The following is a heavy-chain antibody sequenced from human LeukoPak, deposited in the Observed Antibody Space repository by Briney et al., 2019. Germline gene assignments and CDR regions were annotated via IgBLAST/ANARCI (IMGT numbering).Heavy chain of an antibody. D-gene: IGHD6-6*01. V-gene: IGHV1-24*01. CDR1: GYTLTELS. Sequence: ATSVKVSCKVSGYTLTELSMHWVRQAPGKGLEWMGGFDPEDGETIYAQKFQGRVTMTEDTSTDTAYMELSSLRSEDTAVYYCATSEYSSSSSRYFDLWGRGTPVTVSS. CDR3: ATSEYSSSSSRYFDL. J-gene: IGHJ2*01. CDR2: FDPEDGET.